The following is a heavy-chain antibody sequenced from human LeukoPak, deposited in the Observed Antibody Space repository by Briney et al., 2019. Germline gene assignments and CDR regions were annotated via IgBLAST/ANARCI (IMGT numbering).Heavy chain of an antibody. CDR2: IYYNGNT. J-gene: IGHJ5*02. V-gene: IGHV4-39*01. D-gene: IGHD1-1*01. Sequence: SETLSLTCTVSGVSTTINGYYWAWLRQPPGKGLEWIGSIYYNGNTYYNPSLKSRVTISADTSTNHFSLKLTSVTAADTAVYYCGRHVQAPSFDPWGQGTLVTVSS. CDR3: GRHVQAPSFDP. CDR1: GVSTTINGYY.